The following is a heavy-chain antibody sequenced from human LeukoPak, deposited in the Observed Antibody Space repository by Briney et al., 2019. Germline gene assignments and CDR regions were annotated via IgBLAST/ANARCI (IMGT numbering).Heavy chain of an antibody. CDR1: GFTFSSYN. CDR3: ARDSSSPFYYYYMDV. J-gene: IGHJ6*03. CDR2: ISSSSSYI. V-gene: IGHV3-21*01. D-gene: IGHD6-6*01. Sequence: GGSLRLSCAASGFTFSSYNMNWVRQAPGKGLEWVSSISSSSSYIYYADSVKGRFTISRDNAKNSLYLQMNSLRAEDTAVYYCARDSSSPFYYYYMDVWGKGTTVTVSS.